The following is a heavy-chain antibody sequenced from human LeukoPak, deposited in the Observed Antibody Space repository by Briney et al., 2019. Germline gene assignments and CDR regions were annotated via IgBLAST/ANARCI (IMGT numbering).Heavy chain of an antibody. V-gene: IGHV3-30*02. J-gene: IGHJ4*02. CDR3: AKALDYSFGY. CDR2: IRYDGSNK. CDR1: GFTFSSYG. D-gene: IGHD4-11*01. Sequence: GGSLRLSCAASGFTFSSYGMHWVRQAPGKGLEWVAFIRYDGSNKYYADSVKGRFTISRGNSKNTLYLQMNSLRAEDTAVYYCAKALDYSFGYWGQGTLVTVSS.